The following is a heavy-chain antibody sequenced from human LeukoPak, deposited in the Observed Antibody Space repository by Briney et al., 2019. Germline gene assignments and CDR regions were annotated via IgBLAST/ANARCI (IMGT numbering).Heavy chain of an antibody. CDR3: ARVGYCSSTSCIEVKGFDY. CDR2: IILSGST. CDR1: GGSFSGYY. Sequence: PSETLSLTCAVYGGSFSGYYWSWIRQPPGKGLEWIGEIILSGSTNYNPSLKSRVTISVDTSKNQFSLKLSSVTAADTAVYYCARVGYCSSTSCIEVKGFDYWGQGTLVTVSS. D-gene: IGHD2-2*01. J-gene: IGHJ4*02. V-gene: IGHV4-34*12.